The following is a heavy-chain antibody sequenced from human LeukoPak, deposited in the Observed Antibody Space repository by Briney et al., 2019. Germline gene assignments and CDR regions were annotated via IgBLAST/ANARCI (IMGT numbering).Heavy chain of an antibody. Sequence: ASVKVSCKASGYTFTSYGISWVRQAPGQGLEWMGWISAYNGNTNYAQKLQGRVTMTTDTSTSTAYMELSRLRSDDTAVYYCARAFSPRYCSGGSCYSPYYYYYMDVWGKGTTVTVSS. V-gene: IGHV1-18*01. CDR2: ISAYNGNT. D-gene: IGHD2-15*01. J-gene: IGHJ6*03. CDR3: ARAFSPRYCSGGSCYSPYYYYYMDV. CDR1: GYTFTSYG.